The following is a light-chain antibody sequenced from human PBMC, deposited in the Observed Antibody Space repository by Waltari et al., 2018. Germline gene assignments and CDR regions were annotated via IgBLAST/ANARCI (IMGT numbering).Light chain of an antibody. V-gene: IGLV3-21*01. CDR2: YEY. CDR1: NIESKR. J-gene: IGLJ1*01. CDR3: QVWDANTDPGV. Sequence: SYVLTQPPSVSVAPGETARITCGGKNIESKRVHWYRQRPGQAPVVVISYEYGRAAGIPERFSGSNSGNTATLTISRVEAGDEADYYCQVWDANTDPGVFGTGTEVTVL.